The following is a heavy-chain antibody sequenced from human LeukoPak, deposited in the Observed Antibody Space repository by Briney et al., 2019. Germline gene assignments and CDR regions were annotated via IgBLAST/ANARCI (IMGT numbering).Heavy chain of an antibody. CDR1: GYTFTGCY. D-gene: IGHD4-17*01. J-gene: IGHJ5*02. Sequence: ASVKVSCKASGYTFTGCYIHWVRQAPGQGLEWMGWINPNSGDTNYAQKFQDRVTLTRDTSISTAYMEVTNLRSDDTAVYYCARPNGDYYNWFDPWGQGTLVTVSS. CDR3: ARPNGDYYNWFDP. V-gene: IGHV1-2*02. CDR2: INPNSGDT.